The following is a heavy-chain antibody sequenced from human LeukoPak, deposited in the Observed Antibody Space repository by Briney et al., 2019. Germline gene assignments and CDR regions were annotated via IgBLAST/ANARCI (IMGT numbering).Heavy chain of an antibody. CDR3: ARGCSSTTCSWPFDY. V-gene: IGHV1-8*01. CDR2: MSPNSGNT. D-gene: IGHD2-2*01. Sequence: GASVKVSCKASGYTFTSYDIHWVRQATGRGLEWMGWMSPNSGNTVYAQKFQGRVTMTRNTSISTAYMELSSLSSEDTAVYYCARGCSSTTCSWPFDYWGQGTLVTVSS. J-gene: IGHJ4*02. CDR1: GYTFTSYD.